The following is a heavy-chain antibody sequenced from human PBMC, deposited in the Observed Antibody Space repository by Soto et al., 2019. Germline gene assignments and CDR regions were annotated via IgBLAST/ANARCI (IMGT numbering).Heavy chain of an antibody. CDR2: IYWDDDK. Sequence: QITLKESGPTLVKPTQTLTLTCTFSGFSLSTSGVGVGWIRQPPGKALEWLALIYWDDDKRYSPSLKSRLTITKDTSKNQVVLTMTNMDPVDTATYYCAHSPPKFDLHPSIAVAGSFDYWGQGTLVTVSS. CDR3: AHSPPKFDLHPSIAVAGSFDY. V-gene: IGHV2-5*02. CDR1: GFSLSTSGVG. D-gene: IGHD6-19*01. J-gene: IGHJ4*02.